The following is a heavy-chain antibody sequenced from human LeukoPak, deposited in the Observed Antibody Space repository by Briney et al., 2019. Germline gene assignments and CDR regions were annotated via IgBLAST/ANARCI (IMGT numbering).Heavy chain of an antibody. J-gene: IGHJ3*02. V-gene: IGHV3-23*01. CDR1: GFTFSTYA. Sequence: GGSLRLSCAASGFTFSTYAMSWVRQAPGKGLEWVSAISGGGHSTSYADSVKGRFTISRDNSKNTLYLQMNSLRAEDTAVYYCAKDGGYSYGGAFDIWGQGTMVTVSS. D-gene: IGHD5-18*01. CDR3: AKDGGYSYGGAFDI. CDR2: ISGGGHST.